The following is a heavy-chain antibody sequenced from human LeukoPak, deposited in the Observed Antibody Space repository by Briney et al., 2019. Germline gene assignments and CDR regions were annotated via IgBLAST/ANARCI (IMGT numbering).Heavy chain of an antibody. Sequence: GGSLRLSCAASRFTFSSYAMNWVRQAPGKGLEWVSYISSSSSTIYYADSVKGRFTISRDNAKNSLYLQMNSLRAEDTAVYYCARSRITAYYYDSSGPDAFDIWGQGTMVTVSS. D-gene: IGHD3-22*01. CDR1: RFTFSSYA. J-gene: IGHJ3*02. CDR2: ISSSSSTI. V-gene: IGHV3-48*04. CDR3: ARSRITAYYYDSSGPDAFDI.